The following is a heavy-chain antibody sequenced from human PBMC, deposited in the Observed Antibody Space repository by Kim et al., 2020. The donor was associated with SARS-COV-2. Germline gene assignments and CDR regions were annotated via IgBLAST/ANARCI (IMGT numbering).Heavy chain of an antibody. D-gene: IGHD6-13*01. J-gene: IGHJ4*02. V-gene: IGHV1-24*01. Sequence: IYAQKFQGRVTMTEDTSTDTAYMELSSLRSEDTAVYYCAISSSWYDYFDYWGQGTLVTVSS. CDR3: AISSSWYDYFDY.